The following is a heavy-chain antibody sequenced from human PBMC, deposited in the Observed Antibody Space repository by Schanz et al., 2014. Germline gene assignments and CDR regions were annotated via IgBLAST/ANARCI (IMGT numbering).Heavy chain of an antibody. CDR2: ISSGSSYA. CDR3: AREQIMAAAGLVDY. V-gene: IGHV3-21*04. J-gene: IGHJ3*01. Sequence: VQMVESGGGVVQPGRSLRLSCAASGFAFSVYGMHWVRQAPGKGLEWVSDISSGSSYANYADSVKGRFTISRDNAKNSLYLQMNSLRAEDTAVYYCAREQIMAAAGLVDYWGQGTMVTVSS. D-gene: IGHD6-13*01. CDR1: GFAFSVYG.